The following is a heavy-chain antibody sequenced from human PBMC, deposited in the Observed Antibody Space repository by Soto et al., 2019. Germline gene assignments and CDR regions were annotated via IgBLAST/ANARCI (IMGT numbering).Heavy chain of an antibody. CDR3: ARELGYWSGGSCPGVYYGMDV. J-gene: IGHJ6*02. CDR1: GGTFSSYA. V-gene: IGHV1-69*01. CDR2: LNPIFGTA. D-gene: IGHD2-15*01. Sequence: QVQLVQSGAEVKKPGSSVKVSCKASGGTFSSYAISWVRQAPGQGLGWMGGLNPIFGTANYAQKFQGRVTITADECTSTAYMELSSLRSEDTAVYYCARELGYWSGGSCPGVYYGMDVWGQGTTVTVSS.